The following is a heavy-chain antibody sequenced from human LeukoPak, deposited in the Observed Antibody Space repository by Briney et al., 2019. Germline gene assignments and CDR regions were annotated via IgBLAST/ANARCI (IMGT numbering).Heavy chain of an antibody. Sequence: GASVTVSCEASGYTFTSYGISWVRQAPGQGLEWMGRINPNSGGTDYAQKFQGRVTMTRDTSVNTAYMELSRLGSDDTAVYYCAIQSIVPRPGYWGQGTLVTVSS. V-gene: IGHV1-2*06. CDR2: INPNSGGT. J-gene: IGHJ4*02. D-gene: IGHD6-6*01. CDR3: AIQSIVPRPGY. CDR1: GYTFTSYG.